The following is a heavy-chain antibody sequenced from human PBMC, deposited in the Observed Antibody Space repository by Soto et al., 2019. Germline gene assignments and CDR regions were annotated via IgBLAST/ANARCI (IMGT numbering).Heavy chain of an antibody. CDR1: GGSIGTYY. D-gene: IGHD3-22*01. V-gene: IGHV4-59*08. CDR3: ARIVVITRVCDY. Sequence: PSETLSLTCTVSGGSIGTYYWSWIRQPPGKGLEWIGYIYYRGNTDYNPSLKSRVTISLDTPKNQFSLKLSSVTAADTAVYYCARIVVITRVCDYWGQGTLVTSPQ. J-gene: IGHJ4*02. CDR2: IYYRGNT.